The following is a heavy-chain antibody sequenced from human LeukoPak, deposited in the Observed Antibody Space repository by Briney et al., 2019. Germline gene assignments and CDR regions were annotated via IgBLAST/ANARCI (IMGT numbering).Heavy chain of an antibody. V-gene: IGHV4-59*01. J-gene: IGHJ6*03. Sequence: SETLSLTCTVSGGSISSYYWSWIRQPPGKGLEWIGYIYYSGSTNYNPSLKSRVTISVDTSKNQFSLKLRSVTAADTAVYYCARVEEGYGSGRRENYYYYYMDVWGKGTTVTISS. D-gene: IGHD3-10*01. CDR1: GGSISSYY. CDR2: IYYSGST. CDR3: ARVEEGYGSGRRENYYYYYMDV.